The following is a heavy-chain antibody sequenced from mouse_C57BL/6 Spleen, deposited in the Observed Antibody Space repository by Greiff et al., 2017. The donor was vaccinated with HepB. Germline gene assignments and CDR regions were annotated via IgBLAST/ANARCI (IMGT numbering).Heavy chain of an antibody. V-gene: IGHV1-19*01. Sequence: EVKLQESGPVLVKPGASVKMSCKASGYTFTDYYMNWVKQSHGKSLEWIGVINPYNGGTSYNQKFKGKATLTVDKSSSTAYMELNSLTSEDSAVYSGAKDIYYGEGGFAYWGQGTLVTVSA. J-gene: IGHJ3*01. CDR3: AKDIYYGEGGFAY. CDR2: INPYNGGT. D-gene: IGHD1-1*01. CDR1: GYTFTDYY.